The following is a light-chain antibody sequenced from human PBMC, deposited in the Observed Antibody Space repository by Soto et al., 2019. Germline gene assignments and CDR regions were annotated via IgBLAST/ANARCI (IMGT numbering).Light chain of an antibody. V-gene: IGKV3-15*01. Sequence: EMTMTQSPATLAVSPRERATLSCRTSQSVGSTLSWYQHNPGQAPSLLIYGASTRATGIPARFSGSGSGREFTLILSSLQSEDFAVYYCQQHNEWTPTFTFGQGTKLEIK. CDR3: QQHNEWTPTFT. CDR1: QSVGST. J-gene: IGKJ2*01. CDR2: GAS.